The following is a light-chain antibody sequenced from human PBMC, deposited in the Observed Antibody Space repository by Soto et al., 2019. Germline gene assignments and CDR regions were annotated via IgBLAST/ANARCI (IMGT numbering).Light chain of an antibody. Sequence: EIVLTQSPGTLSLSPGERATLSCRASQSVSSSYLAWYQQKPGQAPRLLIYGASSRATGIPDRFSGSGSGTDFTLTISRLEPEDFAVYYCHQYGISAWTVGQVTKVEIK. J-gene: IGKJ1*01. CDR3: HQYGISAWT. CDR2: GAS. CDR1: QSVSSSY. V-gene: IGKV3-20*01.